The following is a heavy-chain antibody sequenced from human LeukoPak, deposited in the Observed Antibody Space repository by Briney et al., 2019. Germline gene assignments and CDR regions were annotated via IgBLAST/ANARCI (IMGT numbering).Heavy chain of an antibody. CDR3: ASRSSIWSGYQDTLYYFDS. Sequence: SETLSLTCTVSGGSISSYYWSWIRQPPGKRLEWIGHIYYSGSTNYNPSLKSRVTISGDTSKNQFSLRLSSVTAADPAVYYCASRSSIWSGYQDTLYYFDSWGQGTLVTVSS. D-gene: IGHD3-3*01. CDR1: GGSISSYY. V-gene: IGHV4-59*01. CDR2: IYYSGST. J-gene: IGHJ4*02.